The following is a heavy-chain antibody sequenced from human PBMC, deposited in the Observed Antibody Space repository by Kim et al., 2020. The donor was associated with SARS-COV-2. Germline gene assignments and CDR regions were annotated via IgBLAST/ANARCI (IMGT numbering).Heavy chain of an antibody. CDR3: ARFPGGGSGWPNYYYYG. J-gene: IGHJ6*01. CDR1: GFTFSSYA. V-gene: IGHV3-30*04. D-gene: IGHD6-19*01. CDR2: ISYDGSNK. Sequence: GGSLRLSCAASGFTFSSYAMHWVRQAPGKGLEWVAVISYDGSNKYYADSVKGRFTISRDNSKNTLYLQMNSLRAEDTAVYYCARFPGGGSGWPNYYYYG.